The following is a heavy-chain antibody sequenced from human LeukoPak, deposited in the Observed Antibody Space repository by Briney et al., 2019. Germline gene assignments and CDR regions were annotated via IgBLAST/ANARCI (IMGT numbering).Heavy chain of an antibody. J-gene: IGHJ4*02. Sequence: GGSLRLSCAASGFTFSSYNMNWVRQAPGKGLEWVSSISSSSSYIYYADSVKGRFTISRDNSKNSLYLQMNSLRTEDTALYYCAKDERGDYYDSSGYSPSGGFDYWGQGTLVTVSS. CDR1: GFTFSSYN. CDR2: ISSSSSYI. V-gene: IGHV3-21*04. D-gene: IGHD3-22*01. CDR3: AKDERGDYYDSSGYSPSGGFDY.